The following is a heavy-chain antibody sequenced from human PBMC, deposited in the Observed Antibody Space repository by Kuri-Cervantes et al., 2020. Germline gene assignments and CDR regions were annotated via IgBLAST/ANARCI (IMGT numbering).Heavy chain of an antibody. CDR3: ARDSYSDSSGYFNDVFDI. CDR1: GGSISSGDYY. D-gene: IGHD3-22*01. V-gene: IGHV4-30-4*01. CDR2: IYYSGST. Sequence: CIVSGGSISSGDYYWSWIRQPPGKGLEWIGYIYYSGSTYYNPSLKSRVTISIDTSKNQFSLKLTSVIAADTAVYYCARDSYSDSSGYFNDVFDIWGRGTMVTVSS. J-gene: IGHJ3*02.